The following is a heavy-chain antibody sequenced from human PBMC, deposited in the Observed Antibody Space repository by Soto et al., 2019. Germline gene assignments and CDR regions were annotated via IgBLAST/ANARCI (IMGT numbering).Heavy chain of an antibody. CDR2: MNPNSGNT. J-gene: IGHJ5*02. CDR3: ARAPLTTAAVPKILNWFDP. V-gene: IGHV1-8*01. CDR1: GYTFTSYD. D-gene: IGHD6-25*01. Sequence: QVQLVQSGAEVKKPGASVKVSCKASGYTFTSYDINWVRQATGQGLEWMGWMNPNSGNTGYAQKFKGRVTMTRNTSISTAYMELSSLRSEDTAVYYCARAPLTTAAVPKILNWFDPWGQGTLVTVSS.